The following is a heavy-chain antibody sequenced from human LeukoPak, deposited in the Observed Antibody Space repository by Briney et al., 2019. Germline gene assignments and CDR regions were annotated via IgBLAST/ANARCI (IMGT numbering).Heavy chain of an antibody. J-gene: IGHJ4*02. V-gene: IGHV3-7*04. CDR2: VNKDGSAK. CDR1: GFTFSSYG. Sequence: GGSLRLSCEASGFTFSSYGMNWVRQAPGKGLEWVANVNKDGSAKYYVDSVKGRFTISRDNAKNSLYLQMDSLRAEDTAVYYCARENFEFWGQGTLVTVSS. CDR3: ARENFEF.